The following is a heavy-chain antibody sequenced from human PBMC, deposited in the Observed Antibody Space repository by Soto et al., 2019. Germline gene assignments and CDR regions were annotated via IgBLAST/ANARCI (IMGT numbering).Heavy chain of an antibody. CDR1: GFTFSTFG. D-gene: IGHD1-1*01. J-gene: IGHJ4*02. CDR3: AKAARTTTLYNFDF. CDR2: ISDSGGTT. V-gene: IGHV3-23*01. Sequence: VQLLESGGGSVQPGGSLRLSCAASGFTFSTFGMNWVRQAPGKGLEWVSVISDSGGTTFHADSVKGRFTISRDNSKNTLYLQMNSLRPEDTAVYYCAKAARTTTLYNFDFWGQGTLVTVSS.